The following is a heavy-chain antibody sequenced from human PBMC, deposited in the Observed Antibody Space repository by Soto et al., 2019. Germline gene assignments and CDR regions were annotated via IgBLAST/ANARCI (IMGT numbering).Heavy chain of an antibody. CDR2: TYYRSKWYR. CDR3: ARGSWVDVPGHYYMEV. CDR1: GDSVSSNSAA. Sequence: PSQTLSLTCDISGDSVSSNSAAWNWIRQTPSRALEWLGRTYYRSKWYRNYAISVKSRVTVNPDTFKNQFSLQLNSVTPEDTAVYYCARGSWVDVPGHYYMEVWGKGTTVTVSS. V-gene: IGHV6-1*01. J-gene: IGHJ6*03. D-gene: IGHD1-1*01.